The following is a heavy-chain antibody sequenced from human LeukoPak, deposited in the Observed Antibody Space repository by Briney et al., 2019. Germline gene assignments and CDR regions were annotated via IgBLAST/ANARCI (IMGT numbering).Heavy chain of an antibody. CDR2: IYYSGST. Sequence: SETLSLTCTVSGGSISSYYWGWIRQPPGKGLEWIGYIYYSGSTNYNPSLQSRVTISGDTSKNQFSLKLSSVTAADTAVYYCARENGSGSYYNVIDVWGQGTTVTVSS. CDR3: ARENGSGSYYNVIDV. CDR1: GGSISSYY. J-gene: IGHJ6*02. D-gene: IGHD3-10*01. V-gene: IGHV4-59*01.